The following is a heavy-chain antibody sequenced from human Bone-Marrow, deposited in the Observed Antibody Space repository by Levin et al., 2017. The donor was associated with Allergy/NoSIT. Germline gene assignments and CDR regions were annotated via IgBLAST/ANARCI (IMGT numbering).Heavy chain of an antibody. D-gene: IGHD1-1*01. CDR1: GFTFSIYA. CDR3: ARGLYNNYGNDY. Sequence: PGGSLRLSCAASGFTFSIYAMNWVRQAPRKGLEWVSSISSSSSHIFYADSVKGRFTISRDNAKNSLYLQMNSLRAEDAAVYYCARGLYNNYGNDYWGQGTLVTVSS. V-gene: IGHV3-21*01. CDR2: ISSSSSHI. J-gene: IGHJ4*02.